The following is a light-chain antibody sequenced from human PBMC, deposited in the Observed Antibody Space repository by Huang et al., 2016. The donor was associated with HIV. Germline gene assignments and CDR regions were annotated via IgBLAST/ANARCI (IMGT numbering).Light chain of an antibody. CDR2: NAS. CDR1: HNIKSY. Sequence: DIQITQSPSSLSASVGDRVIITCRTSHNIKSYLNWYQQKPGKAPKLLISNASNLQSGVPSSCSGSGSGTDFTLIISSLQVEDSASYFCQQSMGTPRTFGQGTKLEI. V-gene: IGKV1-39*01. CDR3: QQSMGTPRT. J-gene: IGKJ2*01.